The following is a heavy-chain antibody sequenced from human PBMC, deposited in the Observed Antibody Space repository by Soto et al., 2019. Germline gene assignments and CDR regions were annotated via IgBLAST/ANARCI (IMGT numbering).Heavy chain of an antibody. V-gene: IGHV5-10-1*01. CDR2: IDPRDSFN. D-gene: IGHD6-6*01. Sequence: PGESLKISCKASGYNFISYWISWVRQMPGKGLEWMGRIDPRDSFNNYSPSFQGHVTISVDESISTAYLQWSSLKASDTAIYYCARRKLLVPHDAFDIWGQGTMVTVSS. CDR3: ARRKLLVPHDAFDI. J-gene: IGHJ3*02. CDR1: GYNFISYW.